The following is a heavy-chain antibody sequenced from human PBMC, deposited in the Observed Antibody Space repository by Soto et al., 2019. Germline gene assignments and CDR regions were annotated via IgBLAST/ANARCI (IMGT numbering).Heavy chain of an antibody. CDR3: ATLRALVAPSVY. J-gene: IGHJ4*02. CDR2: IIPIFGTA. D-gene: IGHD5-12*01. Sequence: GASVKVSCKASRGTFSSYAISWVRQAPGQGLEWMGGIIPIFGTANYAQKFQGRVTITADESTSTAYMELSSLRSEDTAVYYCATLRALVAPSVYWGQGTLVTVSS. CDR1: RGTFSSYA. V-gene: IGHV1-69*13.